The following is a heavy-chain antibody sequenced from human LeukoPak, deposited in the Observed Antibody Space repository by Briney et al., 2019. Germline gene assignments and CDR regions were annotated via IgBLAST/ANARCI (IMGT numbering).Heavy chain of an antibody. CDR3: ARGTDLDWIPDY. Sequence: RASETLSLTCTVSGGSISSSSYYWGWIRQPPGKGLEWIGSIYYSGSTNYNPSLKSRVTISVDTSKNQFSLKLSSVTAADTAVYYCARGTDLDWIPDYWGQGTLVTVSS. CDR2: IYYSGST. V-gene: IGHV4-39*07. CDR1: GGSISSSSYY. J-gene: IGHJ4*02. D-gene: IGHD3-9*01.